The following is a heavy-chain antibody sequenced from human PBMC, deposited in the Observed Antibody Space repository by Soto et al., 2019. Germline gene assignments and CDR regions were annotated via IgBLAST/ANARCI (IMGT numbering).Heavy chain of an antibody. CDR1: GDSFSKFG. CDR3: ASDHSGPD. CDR2: ISGYSGQT. Sequence: HVLLVQSGPEVRKPGASVNVSCMASGDSFSKFGMNWVRQAPGQGLEWMGWISGYSGQTNYAQKFQGRVTMTRDTSTTTAYMELRTLRSDDTAVYFCASDHSGPDWGQGTLVTVSS. D-gene: IGHD6-25*01. V-gene: IGHV1-18*01. J-gene: IGHJ4*02.